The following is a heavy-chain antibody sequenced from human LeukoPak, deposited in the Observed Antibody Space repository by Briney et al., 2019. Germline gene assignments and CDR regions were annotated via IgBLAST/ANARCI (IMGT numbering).Heavy chain of an antibody. J-gene: IGHJ3*02. D-gene: IGHD3-10*01. CDR2: ISYDGSNK. V-gene: IGHV3-30*04. CDR3: ARVPGDPPAYGSGSFGAFDI. Sequence: GGSLRLSCAASGFTFSSYAMHWVRQAPGKGLEWVAVISYDGSNKYYADSVKGRFTISRDNSKNTLYLQMNSLRAEDTAVYYCARVPGDPPAYGSGSFGAFDIWGQGTMVTVSS. CDR1: GFTFSSYA.